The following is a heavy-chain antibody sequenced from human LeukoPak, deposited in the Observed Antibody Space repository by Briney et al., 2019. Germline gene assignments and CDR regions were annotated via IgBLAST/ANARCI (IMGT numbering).Heavy chain of an antibody. Sequence: ASVKVSCKVSGYTLTELSMHWVRQAPGKGLEWMGGFDPEDGETIYAQKFQGRVTMTEDTSTDTDYMELSSLRSEDTAVYYCATGRYDFWSGQSNYYFDYWGQGTLVTVSS. CDR3: ATGRYDFWSGQSNYYFDY. CDR1: GYTLTELS. D-gene: IGHD3-3*01. J-gene: IGHJ4*02. CDR2: FDPEDGET. V-gene: IGHV1-24*01.